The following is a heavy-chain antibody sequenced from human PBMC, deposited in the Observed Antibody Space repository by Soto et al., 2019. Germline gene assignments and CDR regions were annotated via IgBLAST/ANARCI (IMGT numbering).Heavy chain of an antibody. D-gene: IGHD3-10*02. Sequence: QVQLVQSGAEVKKPGATLNVSCKASGYTFTSYGISWVRQAPGQGLEWMGWISNYNGDTNYAQKLQGRVTMTTDTSTSTAYMELRSLKSDDTAVYYCTRGDQLFAGNYFDYWGQGTLVTVSS. CDR2: ISNYNGDT. CDR3: TRGDQLFAGNYFDY. J-gene: IGHJ4*02. CDR1: GYTFTSYG. V-gene: IGHV1-18*01.